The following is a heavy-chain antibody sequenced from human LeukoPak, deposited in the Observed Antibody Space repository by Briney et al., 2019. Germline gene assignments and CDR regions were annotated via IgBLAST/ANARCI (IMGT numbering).Heavy chain of an antibody. CDR2: INHSGST. V-gene: IGHV4-34*01. CDR1: GGSISSYY. Sequence: PSETLSLTCTVSGGSISSYYWSWIRQPPGKGLEWIGEINHSGSTNYNPSLKSRLTISIDTSKNQFSLKLSSVTAADTAVYYCATPSSYGAWGQGTLVTVSS. CDR3: ATPSSYGA. J-gene: IGHJ5*02. D-gene: IGHD4/OR15-4a*01.